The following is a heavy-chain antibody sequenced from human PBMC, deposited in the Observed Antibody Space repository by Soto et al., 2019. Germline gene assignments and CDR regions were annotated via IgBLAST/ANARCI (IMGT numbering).Heavy chain of an antibody. CDR1: GFSLSTSGVG. CDR3: VHRPGGPLWFGELYP. V-gene: IGHV2-5*02. D-gene: IGHD3-10*01. CDR2: IYWDDDK. Sequence: QITLKESGPTLVKPTQTLTLTCTFSGFSLSTSGVGGCWIRQPPGKALEWLALIYWDDDKRYSPSLKSRLTITKDTSKNQVVLTKINMDPVDTATYYCVHRPGGPLWFGELYPWGQGTPVTVSS. J-gene: IGHJ5*02.